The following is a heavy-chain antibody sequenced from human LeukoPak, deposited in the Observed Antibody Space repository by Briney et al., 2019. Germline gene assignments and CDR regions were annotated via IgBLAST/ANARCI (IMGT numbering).Heavy chain of an antibody. CDR3: ARRPVDTTMAPGRPFDY. J-gene: IGHJ4*02. CDR2: ISYSGRT. CDR1: GGSISNSSYY. V-gene: IGHV4-39*01. D-gene: IGHD5-18*01. Sequence: PSETLSLTCTVSGGSISNSSYYWGWIRQPPGRGLEWIGSISYSGRTYYSPSLKSRVTISVDTSKNQFSLKLSSVTAADTAVYYCARRPVDTTMAPGRPFDYWGQGTLVTVSS.